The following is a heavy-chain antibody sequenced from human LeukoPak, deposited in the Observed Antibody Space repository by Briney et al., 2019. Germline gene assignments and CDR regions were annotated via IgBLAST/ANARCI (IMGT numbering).Heavy chain of an antibody. Sequence: QPWGSLRLSCAASQFTFSNYGLHWVRQAPGKGLEWVAFIRYDGTYKSYTDSVKGRFTISRDNSKNTLYLQMNSLRVEDTAVYYCARDSSMLRGPLVIYYFDFWGQGTLVTVSS. CDR3: ARDSSMLRGPLVIYYFDF. V-gene: IGHV3-30*02. CDR1: QFTFSNYG. CDR2: IRYDGTYK. J-gene: IGHJ4*02. D-gene: IGHD3-10*01.